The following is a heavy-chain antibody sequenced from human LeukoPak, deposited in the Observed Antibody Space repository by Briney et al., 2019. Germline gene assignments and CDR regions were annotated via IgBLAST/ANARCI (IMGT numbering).Heavy chain of an antibody. D-gene: IGHD2-21*02. CDR2: INPSGGST. CDR3: ARGGSRVVTYGNFDY. CDR1: GYTFTSYY. V-gene: IGHV1-46*01. J-gene: IGHJ4*02. Sequence: ASVKVSCKPSGYTFTSYYMHWVRQAPGQGLEWMGIINPSGGSTSYAQKFQGRVTMTRDTSTSTVYMELSSLRSEDTAVYYCARGGSRVVTYGNFDYWGQGTLVTVSS.